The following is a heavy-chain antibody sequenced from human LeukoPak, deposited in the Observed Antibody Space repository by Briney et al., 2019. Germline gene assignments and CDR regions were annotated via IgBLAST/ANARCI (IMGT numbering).Heavy chain of an antibody. D-gene: IGHD1-26*01. J-gene: IGHJ3*02. Sequence: SETLSLTCTVSGGSVSSYYWSWIRQPPGEGLEWIAYIHNSGSTNYNLSLKTRVTISVDTCKNQFSLELSSVTAADTAVYYCVRDWEGFNFDIWGQGTMVTVSS. CDR3: VRDWEGFNFDI. V-gene: IGHV4-59*02. CDR1: GGSVSSYY. CDR2: IHNSGST.